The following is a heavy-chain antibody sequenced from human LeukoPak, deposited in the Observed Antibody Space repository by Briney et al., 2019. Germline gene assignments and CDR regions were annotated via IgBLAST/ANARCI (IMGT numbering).Heavy chain of an antibody. CDR3: ARGSRRAAGALDS. CDR2: IWYDGSNK. V-gene: IGHV3-33*08. J-gene: IGHJ4*02. Sequence: PGGSLRLSCAASGFTFTSYGMHWVRQAPGKGLEWVAVIWYDGSNKYYAGSVKGRFTISRDNSKNTLYLLMNSLRADDTAVYYCARGSRRAAGALDSWGQGTLVTVSS. CDR1: GFTFTSYG. D-gene: IGHD6-13*01.